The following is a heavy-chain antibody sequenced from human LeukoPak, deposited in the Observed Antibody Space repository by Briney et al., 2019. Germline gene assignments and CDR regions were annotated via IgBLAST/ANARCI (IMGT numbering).Heavy chain of an antibody. CDR3: ARVPGIAAAGSYYYYYYMDV. V-gene: IGHV1-18*01. CDR1: GYTFTSYG. Sequence: ASVKVSCKASGYTFTSYGISWVRQAPGQGLEWMGWISAYNGNTNYAQKLQGRVTMTTGTSTSTAYMELRSLRSDDTAVYYCARVPGIAAAGSYYYYYYMDVWGKGTTVTVSS. CDR2: ISAYNGNT. D-gene: IGHD6-13*01. J-gene: IGHJ6*03.